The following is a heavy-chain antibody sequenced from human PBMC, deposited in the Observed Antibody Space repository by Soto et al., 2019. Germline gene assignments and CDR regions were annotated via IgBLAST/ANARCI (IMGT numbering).Heavy chain of an antibody. CDR1: GYTFTSYC. V-gene: IGHV1-18*04. CDR2: ISAYNGNT. Sequence: GASVKVSCKASGYTFTSYCISWVRQAPGQGLEWMGWISAYNGNTNYAQKLQGRVTMTTDTSTSTAYMELRSLRSDDTAVYYCARVAGEIVVVTAGSYYYYGMDVWGQGTTVTVS. CDR3: ARVAGEIVVVTAGSYYYYGMDV. D-gene: IGHD2-21*02. J-gene: IGHJ6*02.